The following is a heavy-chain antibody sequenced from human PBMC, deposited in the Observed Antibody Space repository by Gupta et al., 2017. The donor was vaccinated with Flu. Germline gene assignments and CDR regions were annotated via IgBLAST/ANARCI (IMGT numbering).Heavy chain of an antibody. V-gene: IGHV3-23*01. CDR1: SND. CDR3: GVCSWNYYYHGMAV. D-gene: IGHD6-13*01. Sequence: SNDLSWGSQDPGTGFEWVCGFSEIGGSTNYADSVKVRLTIFGDNSENRLYLQMNSRRAEDTAVYYCGVCSWNYYYHGMAVWGQGTTGTVSS. CDR2: FSEIGGST. J-gene: IGHJ6*01.